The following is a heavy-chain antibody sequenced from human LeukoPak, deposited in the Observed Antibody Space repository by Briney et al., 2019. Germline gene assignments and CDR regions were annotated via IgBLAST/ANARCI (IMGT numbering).Heavy chain of an antibody. CDR2: IWYDGQTK. V-gene: IGHV3-33*01. CDR3: AREWGRIAVAGGPGY. D-gene: IGHD6-19*01. CDR1: GFIFSNYG. Sequence: PGGSLRLSCEASGFIFSNYGMHWVRQAPGKGPEWVALIWYDGQTKFYADSVKGRFTISRDNSGNTLFLHMTSLRVEDTAVYYCAREWGRIAVAGGPGYWGQGALVTVSS. J-gene: IGHJ4*02.